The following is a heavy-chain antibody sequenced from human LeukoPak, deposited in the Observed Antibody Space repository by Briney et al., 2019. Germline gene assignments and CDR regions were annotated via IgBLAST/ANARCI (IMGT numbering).Heavy chain of an antibody. CDR1: GFTFSNYW. CDR2: INRDGSES. J-gene: IGHJ6*02. CDR3: STRHAMDA. V-gene: IGHV3-7*03. Sequence: GGSLRLSCAASGFTFSNYWMTWVRQAPGKGLEWVANINRDGSESYYVDSVKGRFTISRDDAKSSLYLQINSLRAEDTAVYYCSTRHAMDAWGQGTTVIVFS.